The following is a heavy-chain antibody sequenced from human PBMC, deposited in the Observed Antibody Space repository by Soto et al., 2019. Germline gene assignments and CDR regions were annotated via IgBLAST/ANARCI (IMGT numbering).Heavy chain of an antibody. CDR1: GFTFNTYA. D-gene: IGHD3-10*01. CDR2: IGGGDT. CDR3: VKDRMSYNAVWDPFDV. Sequence: EVRLLESGGGLVQPGGSLRLSCAASGFTFNTYAMSWVRQAPGKGLEWVSGIGGGDTHYADSVTVRFTISRDDSKSMVFLQMNSLRAEDTAVYYCVKDRMSYNAVWDPFDVWGQGTLVTVSS. V-gene: IGHV3-23*01. J-gene: IGHJ3*01.